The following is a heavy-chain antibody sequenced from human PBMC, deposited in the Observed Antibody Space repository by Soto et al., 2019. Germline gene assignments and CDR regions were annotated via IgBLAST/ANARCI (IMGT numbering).Heavy chain of an antibody. CDR2: INHSGST. Sequence: SETLSLTCAVYGGSFSGYYWSWIRQPPGKGLEWIGEINHSGSTNYNPSLKSRVTISVDTSKNQFSLKLSSVTAADTAVYYCARGGPFTFGVVAYYYYYYMDVWGKGTKVTVSS. CDR3: ARGGPFTFGVVAYYYYYYMDV. V-gene: IGHV4-34*01. CDR1: GGSFSGYY. D-gene: IGHD3-3*01. J-gene: IGHJ6*03.